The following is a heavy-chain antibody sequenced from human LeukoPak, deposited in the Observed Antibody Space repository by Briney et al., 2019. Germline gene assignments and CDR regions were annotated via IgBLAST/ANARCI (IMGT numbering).Heavy chain of an antibody. CDR1: GFTFSTYW. Sequence: GGSLRLSCAASGFTFSTYWMNWYRQAPGKGLEWVGNINQDASEINYVDSVRGRFTISRDNAKNSLHLQMNSLRAEDTGVYYCATDRDNSDWQKRFDSWGQGTLVTVSS. J-gene: IGHJ4*02. V-gene: IGHV3-7*01. D-gene: IGHD2-21*02. CDR2: INQDASEI. CDR3: ATDRDNSDWQKRFDS.